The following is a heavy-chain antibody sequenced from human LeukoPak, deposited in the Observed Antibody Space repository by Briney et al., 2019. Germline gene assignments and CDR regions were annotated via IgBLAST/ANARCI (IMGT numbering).Heavy chain of an antibody. Sequence: SETLSLTCAAYGGSFSGYYWSWIRQPPGKGLEWIGEINHSGSTNYNPSLKSRVTISVDTSKNQFSLKLTSVIAADTAVYFCARENHSHSALDSWGQGTLVTVSS. J-gene: IGHJ4*02. CDR1: GGSFSGYY. CDR2: INHSGST. V-gene: IGHV4-34*01. CDR3: ARENHSHSALDS. D-gene: IGHD1-14*01.